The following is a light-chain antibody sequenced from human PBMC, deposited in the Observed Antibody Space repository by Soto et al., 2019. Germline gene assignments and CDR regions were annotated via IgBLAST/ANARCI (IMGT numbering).Light chain of an antibody. J-gene: IGLJ1*01. V-gene: IGLV1-40*01. CDR3: QSYDSSLSAYV. Sequence: QSVLTQPPSVSGAPGQRVTISCTGNSSNIGAGYDAHWYQHLPGTATKLLIYYNSNRPSGVPDRFSGSKSGTSDSLAITGLQAEDEADYYCQSYDSSLSAYVFGTGTKLTVL. CDR2: YNS. CDR1: SSNIGAGYD.